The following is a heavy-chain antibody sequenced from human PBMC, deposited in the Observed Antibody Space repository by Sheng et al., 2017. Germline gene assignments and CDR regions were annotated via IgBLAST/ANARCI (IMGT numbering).Heavy chain of an antibody. CDR3: ATGGGRADDAFDI. Sequence: QVQLQESGPGLVKPSETLSLTCTVSGGSISSYYWSWIRQPPGKGLEWIGYIYYSGSTNYNPSLKSRVTISVDTSKNQFSLKLSSVTAADTAVYYCATGGGRADDAFDIWGQGTMVTVSS. J-gene: IGHJ3*02. D-gene: IGHD1-26*01. CDR1: GGSISSYY. CDR2: IYYSGST. V-gene: IGHV4-59*12.